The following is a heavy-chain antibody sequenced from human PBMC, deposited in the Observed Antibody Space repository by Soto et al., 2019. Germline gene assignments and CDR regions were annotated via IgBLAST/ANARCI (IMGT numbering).Heavy chain of an antibody. J-gene: IGHJ5*01. V-gene: IGHV4-31*03. Sequence: QVQLQESGPGLVKPSQTLSLTCIVSGGTISSVGYQWTWIRQHPGRGLEWIGYIYYSGSTYYNPSLKSRVTISVDTSKNQFSLKLTSVTAAATAVYYCARETVTTDNWFDSWGPGTLVTVSS. CDR3: ARETVTTDNWFDS. CDR2: IYYSGST. CDR1: GGTISSVGYQ. D-gene: IGHD4-17*01.